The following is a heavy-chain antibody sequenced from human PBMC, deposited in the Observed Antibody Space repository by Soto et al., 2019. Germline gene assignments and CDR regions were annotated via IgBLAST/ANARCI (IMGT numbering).Heavy chain of an antibody. CDR1: GYTFTGYY. CDR3: ARDSLYCSGGSCYPFFDY. CDR2: INPNSGGT. Sequence: ASVKVSCKASGYTFTGYYMHWVRQAPGQGLEWMGWINPNSGGTNYAQKFQGRVTMTRDTSISTAYMELSRLRSDDTAVYYCARDSLYCSGGSCYPFFDYWGQGTLVTVSS. D-gene: IGHD2-15*01. V-gene: IGHV1-2*02. J-gene: IGHJ4*02.